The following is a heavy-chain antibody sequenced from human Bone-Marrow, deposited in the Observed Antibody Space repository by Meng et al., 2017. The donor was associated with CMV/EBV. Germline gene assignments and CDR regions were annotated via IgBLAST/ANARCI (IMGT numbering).Heavy chain of an antibody. Sequence: GGSLRLSCAASGFTFSSYWMSWVRQAPEKGLEWVANIKKDGSEKYYVDSVKGRFTISRDNAKNSLYLQMNSLRAEDTAVYYCARGNTVPRPADYWGQGTLVTVSS. D-gene: IGHD4-11*01. V-gene: IGHV3-7*01. CDR1: GFTFSSYW. J-gene: IGHJ4*02. CDR3: ARGNTVPRPADY. CDR2: IKKDGSEK.